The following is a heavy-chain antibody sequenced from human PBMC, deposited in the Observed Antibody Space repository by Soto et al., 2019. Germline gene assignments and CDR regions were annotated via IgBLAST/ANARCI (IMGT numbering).Heavy chain of an antibody. J-gene: IGHJ5*02. V-gene: IGHV4-4*07. CDR1: GDSVSKYY. D-gene: IGHD4-17*01. CDR3: ARSPAYGDYANLDT. CDR2: IHSTRSP. Sequence: SETLSLTCTVSGDSVSKYYWNWIRQPAGKGLEWIGRIHSTRSPNYNPSLKSRVTMSVDTSKNQFSLKLNLTSVTAADTAVYYCARSPAYGDYANLDTWGQGTLVTVSS.